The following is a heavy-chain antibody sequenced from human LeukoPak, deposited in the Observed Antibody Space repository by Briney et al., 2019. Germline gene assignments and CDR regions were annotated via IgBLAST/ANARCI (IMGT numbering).Heavy chain of an antibody. Sequence: ESGPTLVKPTQTLTLTCTFSGFSLSTSGVGVGWIRQPPGKALECLALIFWNDDNRYSPSLKSRLTTTKDTSKNQVVLTMTNMDPVDTATYYCAHTKFHSDYAIGTFDVWGRGTMVTVSS. J-gene: IGHJ3*01. CDR1: GFSLSTSGVG. CDR3: AHTKFHSDYAIGTFDV. CDR2: IFWNDDN. V-gene: IGHV2-5*01. D-gene: IGHD4-11*01.